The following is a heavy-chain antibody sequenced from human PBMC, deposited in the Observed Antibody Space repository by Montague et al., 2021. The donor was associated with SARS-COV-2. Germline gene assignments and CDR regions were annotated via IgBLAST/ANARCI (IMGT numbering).Heavy chain of an antibody. D-gene: IGHD1-14*01. CDR2: IYTLGST. Sequence: TLSLTCTVSGDSISSGDYHWSWVRQPAGKGLEWIGYIYTLGSTSYNPSLKSRVTISMDTSKNQHSLKLSSVTAADTAVYFCARSPYRTTYLNGMDVWGQGTTVTVSS. V-gene: IGHV4-61*09. CDR3: ARSPYRTTYLNGMDV. J-gene: IGHJ6*02. CDR1: GDSISSGDYH.